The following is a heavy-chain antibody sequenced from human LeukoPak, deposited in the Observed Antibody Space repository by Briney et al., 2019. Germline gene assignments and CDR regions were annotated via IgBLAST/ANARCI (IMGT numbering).Heavy chain of an antibody. CDR1: GFTFDDYA. Sequence: GRSLRLSCAASGFTFDDYAMHWVRQAPGKGLEWVSGISWNSGSIGYADSVKGRFTISRDNAKNSPYLQMNSLRAEDTALYYCAKGSRLYAFDIWGQGTMVTVSS. V-gene: IGHV3-9*01. D-gene: IGHD3-22*01. CDR2: ISWNSGSI. J-gene: IGHJ3*02. CDR3: AKGSRLYAFDI.